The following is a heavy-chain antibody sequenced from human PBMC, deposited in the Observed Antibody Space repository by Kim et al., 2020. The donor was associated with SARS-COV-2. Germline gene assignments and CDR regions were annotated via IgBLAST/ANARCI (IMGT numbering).Heavy chain of an antibody. V-gene: IGHV3-30*03. Sequence: GGSLRLSCAASGFTFSSYGMHWVRQAPGKGLEWVAVISYDGSNKYYADSVKGRFTISRDNSKNTLYLQMNSLRAEDTAVYYCAAGWLPSGAFDYCDQGTL. D-gene: IGHD6-19*01. CDR3: AAGWLPSGAFDY. CDR2: ISYDGSNK. J-gene: IGHJ4*02. CDR1: GFTFSSYG.